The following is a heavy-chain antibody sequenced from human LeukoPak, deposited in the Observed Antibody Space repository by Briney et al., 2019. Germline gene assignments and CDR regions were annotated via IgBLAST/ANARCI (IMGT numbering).Heavy chain of an antibody. D-gene: IGHD1-26*01. CDR1: GESVSSDNAA. CDR3: ARGKSVPLGGYRTFDY. V-gene: IGHV6-1*01. CDR2: TYYRSKWYY. Sequence: SQTLSLTCAISGESVSSDNAAWNWIRQSPSRGLEWLGRTYYRSKWYYHYAISVKSQITVNPDTSKNQFSLQLNSVTPEDTAVYYCARGKSVPLGGYRTFDYWGQGTLVTVSS. J-gene: IGHJ4*02.